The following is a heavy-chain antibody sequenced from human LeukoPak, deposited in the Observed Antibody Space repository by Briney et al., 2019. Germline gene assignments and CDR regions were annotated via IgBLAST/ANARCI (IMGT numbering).Heavy chain of an antibody. D-gene: IGHD6-19*01. CDR2: IYSSGSF. J-gene: IGHJ3*02. CDR1: GGSISSYF. CDR3: ARSGGSSSGSLGLWYSDI. V-gene: IGHV4-4*07. Sequence: SETLSLTCTVSGGSISSYFWTCIRQPAGRGLEWIGHIYSSGSFKYNPSLKSRVTMSIDTSKNQLSLKLNSVTAADTAVCYCARSGGSSSGSLGLWYSDIWGQETMVTVSS.